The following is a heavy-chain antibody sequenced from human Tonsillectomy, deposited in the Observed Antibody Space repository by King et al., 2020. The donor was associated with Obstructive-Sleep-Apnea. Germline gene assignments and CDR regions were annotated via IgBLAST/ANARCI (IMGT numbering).Heavy chain of an antibody. V-gene: IGHV4-31*03. Sequence: VQLQESGPGLVKPSQTLSLTCTVSGGSISSGGYYWSWIRQHPGKGLGWIGYIYYSGSTYYNPSLKRRVTISVDTSENQFSLKRSSVTAADTAVYYCARFDSSGYYSEQWGQGTRVTVSS. CDR3: ARFDSSGYYSEQ. CDR2: IYYSGST. CDR1: GGSISSGGYY. D-gene: IGHD3-22*01. J-gene: IGHJ4*02.